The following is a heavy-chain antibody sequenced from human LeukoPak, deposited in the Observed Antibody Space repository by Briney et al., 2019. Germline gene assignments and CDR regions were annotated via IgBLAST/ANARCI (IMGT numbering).Heavy chain of an antibody. CDR3: ARSGGDASSPRAFDI. D-gene: IGHD2-21*01. CDR1: GYTFTSYA. Sequence: ASVKVSCKASGYTFTSYAMHWVRQATGQGLEWMGWINAGNGKTNYSQKFQGRVTITRDTSASTAYMELSRLRSEDTAVYYCARSGGDASSPRAFDIWGQGTMVTVSS. CDR2: INAGNGKT. V-gene: IGHV1-3*01. J-gene: IGHJ3*02.